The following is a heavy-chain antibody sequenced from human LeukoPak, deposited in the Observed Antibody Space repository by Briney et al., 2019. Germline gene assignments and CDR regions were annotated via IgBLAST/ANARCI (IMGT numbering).Heavy chain of an antibody. V-gene: IGHV4-30-2*01. Sequence: PSETLSLTCTVSGGSISSGGYYWSWIRQPPGKGLEWIGYIYHSGSTYYNPSLKSRVTISVDRSKNQFSLKLSSVTAADTAVYYCARGEHLYGDYGYFDLWGRGTLVTVSS. J-gene: IGHJ2*01. CDR1: GGSISSGGYY. CDR3: ARGEHLYGDYGYFDL. D-gene: IGHD4-17*01. CDR2: IYHSGST.